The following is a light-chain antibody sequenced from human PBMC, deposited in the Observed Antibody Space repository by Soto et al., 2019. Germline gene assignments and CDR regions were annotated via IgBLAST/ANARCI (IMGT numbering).Light chain of an antibody. CDR1: SSNIGAGYD. CDR3: QSYDSSLSGVV. V-gene: IGLV1-40*01. Sequence: QSVLTQRPSVSGAPGQRVPISCTGSSSNIGAGYDVYWYQQLPGTVPKLLTYGDPTRPSGVPDRFSGSKSGTSASLAITGLQAADEADYYCQSYDSSLSGVVFGGGTKVTVL. J-gene: IGLJ2*01. CDR2: GDP.